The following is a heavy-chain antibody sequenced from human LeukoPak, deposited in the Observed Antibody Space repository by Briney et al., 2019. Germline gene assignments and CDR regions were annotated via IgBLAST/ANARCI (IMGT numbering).Heavy chain of an antibody. CDR3: AARSVASNPEAY. D-gene: IGHD5-24*01. Sequence: PGGSLRLSCAASGFMFSDYYMSWNRQAPGKGLEWVSYISTSGDTIYYADSVKGRFTISRDNARNSLYLQMNSLRAEDTAVYYCAARSVASNPEAYWGQGTLVTVSS. V-gene: IGHV3-11*01. CDR1: GFMFSDYY. CDR2: ISTSGDTI. J-gene: IGHJ4*02.